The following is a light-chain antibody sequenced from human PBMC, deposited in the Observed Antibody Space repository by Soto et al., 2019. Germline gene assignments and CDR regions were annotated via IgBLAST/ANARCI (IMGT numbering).Light chain of an antibody. V-gene: IGKV1-39*01. CDR3: QQSYSTPYT. CDR1: QSISRY. CDR2: AAA. J-gene: IGKJ2*01. Sequence: DIQMTQSPSSLSASVGDSVTIICRASQSISRYLNWYQHRPGKAPQVLIYAAASLQSWVPSRFTGSGYGTEFTLTINRLQPEDLATGYCQQSYSTPYTFGQGNKLEIK.